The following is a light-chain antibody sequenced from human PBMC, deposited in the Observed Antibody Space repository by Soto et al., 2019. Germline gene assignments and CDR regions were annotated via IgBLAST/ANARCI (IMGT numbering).Light chain of an antibody. J-gene: IGKJ1*01. V-gene: IGKV1-5*03. Sequence: DIQMTQSPSTLSASVGDRVTITCRAIQSISAGLAWYQQKPGKAPKLLIYKASSLESGVPSRFSGSGSGTEFTLTISSLQPDDFATYYCQQYNNYGSWTFGQGTKVDIK. CDR2: KAS. CDR3: QQYNNYGSWT. CDR1: QSISAG.